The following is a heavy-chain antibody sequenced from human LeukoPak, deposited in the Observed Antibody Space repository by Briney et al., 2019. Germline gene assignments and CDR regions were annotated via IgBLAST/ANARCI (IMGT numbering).Heavy chain of an antibody. D-gene: IGHD4/OR15-4a*01. CDR3: AKLTGGPIPYDAFDI. J-gene: IGHJ3*02. Sequence: PSETLSLTCTVSGGSISSYYWSWIRQPAGKGLEWIGRIYTSGSTNYNPSLKSRVTMSVDTSKNQFSLKLSSVTAADTAVYYCAKLTGGPIPYDAFDIWGQGTMVTVSS. CDR2: IYTSGST. CDR1: GGSISSYY. V-gene: IGHV4-4*07.